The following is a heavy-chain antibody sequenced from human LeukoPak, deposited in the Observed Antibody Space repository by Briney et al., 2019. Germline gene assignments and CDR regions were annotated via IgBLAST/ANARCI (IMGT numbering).Heavy chain of an antibody. CDR3: AKQIAARPKYYFDY. D-gene: IGHD6-6*01. CDR2: ISGSGGST. V-gene: IGHV3-23*01. Sequence: GGSLRLSCAASGFTFSSYAMSWVRPAPGKGLEWVSAISGSGGSTYYADSVKGRFTISRDNSKNTLYLQMNSLRAEDTAVYYCAKQIAARPKYYFDYWGQGTLVTVSS. CDR1: GFTFSSYA. J-gene: IGHJ4*02.